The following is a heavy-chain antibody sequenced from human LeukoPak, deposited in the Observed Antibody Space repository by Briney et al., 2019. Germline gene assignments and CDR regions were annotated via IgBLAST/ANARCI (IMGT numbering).Heavy chain of an antibody. Sequence: GASVKVSCKASGYTFTGYYMHWVRPAPGQGLEWMGWINPNSGGTNYAQKFQGRVTMTRDTSISTAYMELSRLRSDDTAVYYCARATSGSYPHFDYWGQGTLVTVSS. V-gene: IGHV1-2*02. CDR3: ARATSGSYPHFDY. D-gene: IGHD1-26*01. J-gene: IGHJ4*02. CDR1: GYTFTGYY. CDR2: INPNSGGT.